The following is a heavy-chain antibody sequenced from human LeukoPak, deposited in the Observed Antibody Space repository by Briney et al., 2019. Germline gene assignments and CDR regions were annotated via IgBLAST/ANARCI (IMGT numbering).Heavy chain of an antibody. Sequence: SETLSLTCTVSGGSISSSNYYWGWIRQPPGKGLEWIGSIYYSGSTHYNPSLKSRVTISVDTSKNQFPLKLSSVTAADTAVYYCARHFNRYYYYGMDVWGQGTTVTVSS. CDR3: ARHFNRYYYYGMDV. V-gene: IGHV4-39*01. CDR2: IYYSGST. CDR1: GGSISSSNYY. J-gene: IGHJ6*02. D-gene: IGHD1-14*01.